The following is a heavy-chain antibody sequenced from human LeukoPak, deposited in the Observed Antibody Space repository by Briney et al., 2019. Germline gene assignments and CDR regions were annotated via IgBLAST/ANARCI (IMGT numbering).Heavy chain of an antibody. CDR1: GYSLTSYW. Sequence: GESLKISCKGSGYSLTSYWIGWVRQMPGKGLEWMGIIYPGDSDTRYSPSFQGQVTISADKSISTAYLQWSSLKASDTAMYYCARHKGLGYSGSYYEDWGQGTLVTVSS. J-gene: IGHJ4*02. D-gene: IGHD1-26*01. CDR2: IYPGDSDT. CDR3: ARHKGLGYSGSYYED. V-gene: IGHV5-51*01.